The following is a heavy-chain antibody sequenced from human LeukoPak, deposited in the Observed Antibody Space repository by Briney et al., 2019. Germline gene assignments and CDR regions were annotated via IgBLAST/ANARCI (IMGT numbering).Heavy chain of an antibody. D-gene: IGHD7-27*01. Sequence: GGSLRLSCAASGFTFSNAWMNWVRQAPGKGLKWVSTITTGGPNTYYADSVKGRFTVSRDDSKNTLYLQMNSLRAEDTAVYYCAKDGGLWVSAHWGDSWGRGTLVTVSS. J-gene: IGHJ5*01. V-gene: IGHV3-23*01. CDR1: GFTFSNAW. CDR2: ITTGGPNT. CDR3: AKDGGLWVSAHWGDS.